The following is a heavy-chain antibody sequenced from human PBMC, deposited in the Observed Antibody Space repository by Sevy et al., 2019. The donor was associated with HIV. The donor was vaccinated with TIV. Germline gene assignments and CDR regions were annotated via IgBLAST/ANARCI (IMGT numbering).Heavy chain of an antibody. CDR1: GFSFSRSP. Sequence: GGSLRLSCEGSGFSFSRSPMLWVRQAPGKGLEWVAVMSYNGNRKYNEDSVKGRFTISRDDSKNTVFLQMNSLRVEDTGVYYCAREGVLMGGSIVSYGMDVWGQGTTVTVSS. D-gene: IGHD3-16*02. V-gene: IGHV3-30-3*01. CDR2: MSYNGNRK. J-gene: IGHJ6*02. CDR3: AREGVLMGGSIVSYGMDV.